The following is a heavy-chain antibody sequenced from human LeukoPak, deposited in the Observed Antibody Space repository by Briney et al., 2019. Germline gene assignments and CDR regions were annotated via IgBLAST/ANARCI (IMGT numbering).Heavy chain of an antibody. D-gene: IGHD6-6*01. Sequence: GASVKVSCKASGYTFTSYGISWVRQAPGQGLEWMGGIIPIFGTANYAQKFQGRVTITADESTSTVYMELSSLRSEDTAVYYCARGRQLALDYWGQGTLVTVSS. CDR3: ARGRQLALDY. CDR1: GYTFTSYG. CDR2: IIPIFGTA. J-gene: IGHJ4*02. V-gene: IGHV1-69*13.